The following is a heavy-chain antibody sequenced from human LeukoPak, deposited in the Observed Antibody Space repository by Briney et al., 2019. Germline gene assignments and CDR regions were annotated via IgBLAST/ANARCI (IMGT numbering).Heavy chain of an antibody. D-gene: IGHD1-1*01. Sequence: GGSLRLSCGVSGFTFSSFTMHWVRQAPGKGLEWVSVILYDGSTKDYADSVKGRFTISRDNSKNTLYLQMNSLRAEDTAVYYCARDPRYNWNAPFDYWGQGTLVTVSS. V-gene: IGHV3-30-3*01. J-gene: IGHJ4*02. CDR2: ILYDGSTK. CDR3: ARDPRYNWNAPFDY. CDR1: GFTFSSFT.